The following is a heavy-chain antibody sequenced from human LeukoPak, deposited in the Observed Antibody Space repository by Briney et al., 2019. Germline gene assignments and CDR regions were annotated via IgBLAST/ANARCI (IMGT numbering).Heavy chain of an antibody. CDR2: IYSDGST. D-gene: IGHD3-22*01. V-gene: IGHV4-59*01. J-gene: IGHJ4*02. CDR3: ARLLSSGRSDY. CDR1: GGSINTYY. Sequence: SETLSLICTVSGGSINTYYWSWIRQPPGKGLEWLGYIYSDGSTNYNPSLKSRLTISVDTSKNQFSLKLSSVIAADTAVYYCARLLSSGRSDYWGQGTLVTVSS.